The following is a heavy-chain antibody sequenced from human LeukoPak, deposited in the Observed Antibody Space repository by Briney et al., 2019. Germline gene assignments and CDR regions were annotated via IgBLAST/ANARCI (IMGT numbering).Heavy chain of an antibody. CDR1: GYTLTELS. Sequence: ASVKVSCKVSGYTLTELSMHWVRQAPGKGLEWMGGFDPEDGETIYAQKFQGRVTVTEDTSTDTAYMELSSLRSEDTAVYYCATEALSGDSSFDYWGQGTLVTVSS. V-gene: IGHV1-24*01. D-gene: IGHD6-13*01. J-gene: IGHJ4*02. CDR2: FDPEDGET. CDR3: ATEALSGDSSFDY.